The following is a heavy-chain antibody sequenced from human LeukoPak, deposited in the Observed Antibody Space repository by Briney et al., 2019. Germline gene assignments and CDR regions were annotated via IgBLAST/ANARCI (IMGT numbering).Heavy chain of an antibody. V-gene: IGHV4-59*01. Sequence: SETLSLTCTVSGGSLSSYYWSWIRQPPGKGLEWIGYIYYSGSTNYNPSLKSRVTISVDTSKNQFSLKLSSVTAADTAVYYCARDRVTGTYSYYYYMDVWGKGTTVTVSS. J-gene: IGHJ6*03. CDR3: ARDRVTGTYSYYYYMDV. D-gene: IGHD1-7*01. CDR1: GGSLSSYY. CDR2: IYYSGST.